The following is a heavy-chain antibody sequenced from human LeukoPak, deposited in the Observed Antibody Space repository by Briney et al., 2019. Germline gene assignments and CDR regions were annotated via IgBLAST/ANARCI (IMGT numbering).Heavy chain of an antibody. CDR1: GFTFTSFY. V-gene: IGHV1-46*01. J-gene: IGHJ3*02. CDR3: ARDGPGLMVRGVIDHDAFDI. CDR2: INPSGHTT. Sequence: ASVKLSCKASGFTFTSFYMHWVRQAPGQGLEWMGIINPSGHTTDYAQKFQGRVTMTRDTPTSTVYMELSSLRSDDTAVYYCARDGPGLMVRGVIDHDAFDIWGQGTMVTVSS. D-gene: IGHD3-10*01.